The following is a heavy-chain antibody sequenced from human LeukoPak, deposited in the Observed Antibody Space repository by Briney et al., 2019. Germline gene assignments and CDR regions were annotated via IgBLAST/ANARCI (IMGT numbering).Heavy chain of an antibody. CDR1: GFTIDGFY. CDR2: IDEAGKDR. D-gene: IGHD2-15*01. CDR3: ARASPGVVFNYFDF. J-gene: IGHJ4*01. Sequence: PGGSLRPSCVASGFTIDGFYMSWVRQAPGKGLEWVANIDEAGKDRYYADSVKGRFTISRDNTKNSVFLDMTSLRVEDTATYFCARASPGVVFNYFDFWGQGALVPVSS. V-gene: IGHV3-7*01.